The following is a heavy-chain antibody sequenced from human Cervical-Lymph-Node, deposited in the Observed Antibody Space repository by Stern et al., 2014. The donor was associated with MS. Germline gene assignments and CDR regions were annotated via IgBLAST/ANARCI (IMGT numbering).Heavy chain of an antibody. CDR2: FDPEDGET. V-gene: IGHV1-24*01. D-gene: IGHD6-19*01. CDR1: GNTLIELS. CDR3: ATLSGSAWTHFDY. J-gene: IGHJ4*02. Sequence: QDQLVQSGAEVKKSGASVKVSCKVSGNTLIELSMHWVRQAPGKGLEWMGGFDPEDGETVYAQKFQGRLTMTEDTSTDTAAMELTSLRSEDTAVYYCATLSGSAWTHFDYWGQGTLVTVSS.